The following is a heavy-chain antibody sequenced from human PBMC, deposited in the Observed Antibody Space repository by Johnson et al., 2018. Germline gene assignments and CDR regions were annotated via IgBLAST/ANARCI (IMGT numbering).Heavy chain of an antibody. V-gene: IGHV3-23*01. J-gene: IGHJ1*01. CDR2: ITASGGTT. CDR3: AKHHSLPMTSTYFQY. CDR1: GFTFSSYA. Sequence: VQLQESGGGLVQPGGSLRLSCAASGFTFSSYAMSWVRQAPGKGLEWISAITASGGTTYYVESVKGRFTIPRDNSKNTLYVQMNSLRAEDTDVYYCAKHHSLPMTSTYFQYWGQGTLVTVSS. D-gene: IGHD3-22*01.